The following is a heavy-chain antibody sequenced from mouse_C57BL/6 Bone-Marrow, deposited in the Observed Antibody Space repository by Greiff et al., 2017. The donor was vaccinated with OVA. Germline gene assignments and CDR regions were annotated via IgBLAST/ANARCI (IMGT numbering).Heavy chain of an antibody. CDR2: ICSGGDYI. D-gene: IGHD2-1*01. CDR1: GFTFSSYA. J-gene: IGHJ4*01. CDR3: TRLLDAMDY. V-gene: IGHV5-9-1*02. Sequence: EVKLMESGAGLVKPGGSLKLSCAASGFTFSSYAMSWVRQTPEKRLEWVAYICSGGDYIYYADTVKGRFTISRDNARNTLYLQMSSLKSEDTAMYYCTRLLDAMDYWGQGTSVTVSS.